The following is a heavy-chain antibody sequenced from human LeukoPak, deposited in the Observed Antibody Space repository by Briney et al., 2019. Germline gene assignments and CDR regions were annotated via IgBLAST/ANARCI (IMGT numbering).Heavy chain of an antibody. D-gene: IGHD5-18*01. CDR2: ININGDAT. Sequence: GGSLRLSCAASGFSFSSNAMHWVRQAPGKGLEFVSGININGDATYYADSVKGRSTISRDSSKNTVFLQMGSLRADDMALYYCAREEYTSGVGAFDIWGQGTMVTVSS. CDR1: GFSFSSNA. J-gene: IGHJ3*02. V-gene: IGHV3-64*02. CDR3: AREEYTSGVGAFDI.